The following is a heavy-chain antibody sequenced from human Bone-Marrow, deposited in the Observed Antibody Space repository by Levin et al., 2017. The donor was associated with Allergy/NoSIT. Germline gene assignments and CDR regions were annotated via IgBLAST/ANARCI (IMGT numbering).Heavy chain of an antibody. CDR2: IYHDGTT. Sequence: SETLSLTCGVSGGSINTSNWWSWVRQPPGKGLEWVGEIYHDGTTNYNLSLKSRVTISMDKSKNQFSLKVKSLTPADTAVYFCARVSLWFFSFDSWGQGTLVTVSS. CDR1: GGSINTSNW. J-gene: IGHJ4*02. CDR3: ARVSLWFFSFDS. D-gene: IGHD3-9*01. V-gene: IGHV4/OR15-8*02.